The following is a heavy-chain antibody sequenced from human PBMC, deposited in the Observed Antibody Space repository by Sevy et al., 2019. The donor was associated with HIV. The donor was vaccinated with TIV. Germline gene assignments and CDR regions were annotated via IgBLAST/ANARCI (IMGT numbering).Heavy chain of an antibody. Sequence: SETLSLTCAVSGDSISSTNWWSWVRQPPGKGLQWIGQIYHSGSTNYNPSLKSRLTISVDESKNQFSLRLSSVTAADTAVYYCTRFLYSDYVNFFDSWGQGILVTVSS. V-gene: IGHV4-4*02. D-gene: IGHD4-17*01. J-gene: IGHJ4*02. CDR1: GDSISSTNW. CDR2: IYHSGST. CDR3: TRFLYSDYVNFFDS.